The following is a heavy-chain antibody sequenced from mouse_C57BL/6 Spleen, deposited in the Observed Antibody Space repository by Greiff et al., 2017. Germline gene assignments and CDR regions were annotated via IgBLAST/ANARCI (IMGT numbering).Heavy chain of an antibody. CDR3: APPLYDGYPLGAMDY. Sequence: QVQLKQSGAELARPGASVKLSCKASGYTFTSYGISWVKQRTGQGLEWIGEIYPRSGNTYYNEKFKGKATLTADKSSSTAYMELRSLTSEDSAVYFCAPPLYDGYPLGAMDYWGQGTSVTVSS. CDR1: GYTFTSYG. CDR2: IYPRSGNT. V-gene: IGHV1-81*01. D-gene: IGHD2-3*01. J-gene: IGHJ4*01.